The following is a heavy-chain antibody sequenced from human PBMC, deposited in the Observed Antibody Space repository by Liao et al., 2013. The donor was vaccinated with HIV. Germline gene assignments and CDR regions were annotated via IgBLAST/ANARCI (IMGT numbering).Heavy chain of an antibody. CDR1: GDSISSSSYF. Sequence: QLQLQESGPGLVKPSETLSLTCNVSGDSISSSSYFWGWIRQPPGKGLEWIGHIYTIGGTNYNPSLNGRVTISLDPSLNRFSLKLSPVTAADTAVYYCTRGPLGRLDYWGPGIPGHRLL. CDR3: TRGPLGRLDY. CDR2: IYTIGGT. D-gene: IGHD1-26*01. J-gene: IGHJ4*02. V-gene: IGHV4-61*05.